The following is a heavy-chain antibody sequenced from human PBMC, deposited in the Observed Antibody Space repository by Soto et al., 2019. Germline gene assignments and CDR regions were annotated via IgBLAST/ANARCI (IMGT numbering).Heavy chain of an antibody. V-gene: IGHV1-18*01. D-gene: IGHD1-1*01. Sequence: QVQLLLSGAEVKEPGASVRVSCKATGYTFGSYGFSWVRQAPGQGLEWVGWVSARDGDTNSARDLHGRITFATDTSTSTAYMDLTNLRSDDTAIYYCVRDFRVTCLGSNCIYFDYWCQGTLVTVSS. CDR1: GYTFGSYG. J-gene: IGHJ4*02. CDR3: VRDFRVTCLGSNCIYFDY. CDR2: VSARDGDT.